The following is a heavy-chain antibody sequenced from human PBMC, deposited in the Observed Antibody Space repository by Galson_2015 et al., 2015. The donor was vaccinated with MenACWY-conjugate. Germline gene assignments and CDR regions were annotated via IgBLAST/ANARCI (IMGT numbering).Heavy chain of an antibody. J-gene: IGHJ5*02. CDR1: GFTFSSYS. CDR3: ARGITGTTVYNWFDP. D-gene: IGHD1-7*01. CDR2: ISSSSSTI. Sequence: SLRLSCAASGFTFSSYSMNWVRQAPGKGLEWVSYISSSSSTIYYADSVKGRFTISRDNAKNSLYLQMNSLRAEDTAVYYCARGITGTTVYNWFDPWGQGTLVTVSS. V-gene: IGHV3-48*04.